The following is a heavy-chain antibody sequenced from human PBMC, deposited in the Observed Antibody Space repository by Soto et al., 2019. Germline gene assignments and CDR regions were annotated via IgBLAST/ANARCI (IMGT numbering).Heavy chain of an antibody. V-gene: IGHV1-46*01. CDR2: INPSGGST. CDR1: GYTFTSYY. D-gene: IGHD3-16*02. Sequence: SVKLSCKASGYTFTSYYRHWVRQAPGQGLECMGIINPSGGSTSYAQKFQGRVTMTRDTSTSTVYMELSSLRAEDTAVYYCARDRNDYVWGSYRPLYYFDYWGQGTLVTVSS. J-gene: IGHJ4*02. CDR3: ARDRNDYVWGSYRPLYYFDY.